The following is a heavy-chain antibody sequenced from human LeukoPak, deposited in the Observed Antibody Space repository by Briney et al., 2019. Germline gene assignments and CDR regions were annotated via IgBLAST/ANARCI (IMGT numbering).Heavy chain of an antibody. CDR3: AKCTTRNSHYPIDS. Sequence: HPGGSLRLSCAASGSSFSNYAMSWVRQAPGKGLEWVSGISGSGGSTYYADSVKGRFTISRDNSKNTLYLQMNSLRAEDTAVYYCAKCTTRNSHYPIDSWGQGTLVTVSS. CDR2: ISGSGGST. CDR1: GSSFSNYA. D-gene: IGHD4-17*01. J-gene: IGHJ5*01. V-gene: IGHV3-23*01.